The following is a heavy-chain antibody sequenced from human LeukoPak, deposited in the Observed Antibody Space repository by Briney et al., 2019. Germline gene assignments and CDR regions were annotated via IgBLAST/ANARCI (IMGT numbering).Heavy chain of an antibody. V-gene: IGHV1-69*01. CDR3: ASTREFFVVPAYYYYYGMDV. D-gene: IGHD2-2*01. CDR1: GGAFSSYA. J-gene: IGHJ6*04. Sequence: SVKVSCKSSGGAFSSYAISWVRQATGQGLEWMGGIIPIFGSANYAQKIHGRVTITADESTSTGYMEQSSLRSEDTAVYYCASTREFFVVPAYYYYYGMDVWGKGTTVTVSS. CDR2: IIPIFGSA.